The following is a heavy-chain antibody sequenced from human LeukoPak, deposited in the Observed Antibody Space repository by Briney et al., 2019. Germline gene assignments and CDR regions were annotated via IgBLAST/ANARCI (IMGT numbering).Heavy chain of an antibody. J-gene: IGHJ4*02. CDR1: RFTFSNYG. D-gene: IGHD6-19*01. Sequence: PGGSLRLSCAASRFTFSNYGMHWVRQAPGKGLEWVAVISYDGSIKYYADSVKGRFTISRDNSKNTLYLQMNSLRAEDTAVYYCAKALAWGAVADPFVYWGQGTLVTVSS. CDR3: AKALAWGAVADPFVY. V-gene: IGHV3-30*18. CDR2: ISYDGSIK.